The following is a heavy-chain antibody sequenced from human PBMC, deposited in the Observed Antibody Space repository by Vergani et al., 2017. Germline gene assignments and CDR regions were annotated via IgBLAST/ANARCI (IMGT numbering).Heavy chain of an antibody. CDR3: ARGSNRRAQTQGWFDP. CDR2: IIPILGIA. V-gene: IGHV1-69*02. Sequence: QVQLVQSGAEVKKPGSSVKVSCKASGGTFSSYTISWVRQAPGQGLEWMGRIIPILGIANYAQKCQGRVTITADKSTSTAYMGLSSLRSEDTAVYYCARGSNRRAQTQGWFDPWGQGTLVTVSS. D-gene: IGHD2/OR15-2a*01. J-gene: IGHJ5*02. CDR1: GGTFSSYT.